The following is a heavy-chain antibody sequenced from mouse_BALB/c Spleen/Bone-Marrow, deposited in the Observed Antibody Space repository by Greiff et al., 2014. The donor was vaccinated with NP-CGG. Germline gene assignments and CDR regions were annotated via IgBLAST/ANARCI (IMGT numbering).Heavy chain of an antibody. V-gene: IGHV2-9*02. CDR2: IWAGGST. CDR1: GFSLTSYG. D-gene: IGHD4-1*02. CDR3: ARAQLGCFAY. Sequence: LQESGPGLVAPSQSLSITCTVSGFSLTSYGVHWVRQPPGKGLEWLGVIWAGGSTNYNSALMSRLSISKDNSKSQVFLKMNGLQTDDTAMYYCARAQLGCFAYWGQGTLVTVSA. J-gene: IGHJ3*01.